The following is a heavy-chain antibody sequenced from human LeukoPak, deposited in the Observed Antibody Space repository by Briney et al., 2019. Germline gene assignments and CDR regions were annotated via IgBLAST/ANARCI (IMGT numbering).Heavy chain of an antibody. Sequence: GGSLRLSCAASRFTFSTYSMNRVRQAPGKGLEWVSSISSDSNYIYYADSLKGRFTISRDNAKNSLYLQMISLRAEDTAVYYCARVAFGLYVMDVWGQGTTVTVSS. V-gene: IGHV3-21*01. CDR3: ARVAFGLYVMDV. D-gene: IGHD3/OR15-3a*01. J-gene: IGHJ6*02. CDR1: RFTFSTYS. CDR2: ISSDSNYI.